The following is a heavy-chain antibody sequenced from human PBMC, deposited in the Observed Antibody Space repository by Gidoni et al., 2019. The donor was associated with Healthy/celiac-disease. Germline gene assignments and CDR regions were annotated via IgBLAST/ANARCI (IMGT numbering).Heavy chain of an antibody. V-gene: IGHV4-39*07. J-gene: IGHJ6*02. CDR2: IYYSGST. D-gene: IGHD6-19*01. CDR3: ARENPQYSSGWYRYGMDV. CDR1: GGSISSSSYY. Sequence: QLQLQESGPGLVKPSETLSLTCTVSGGSISSSSYYWGWIRQPPGKGLEWIGSIYYSGSTYYNPSLKSRVTISVDTSKNQFSLKLSSVTAADTAVYYCARENPQYSSGWYRYGMDVWGQGTTVTVSS.